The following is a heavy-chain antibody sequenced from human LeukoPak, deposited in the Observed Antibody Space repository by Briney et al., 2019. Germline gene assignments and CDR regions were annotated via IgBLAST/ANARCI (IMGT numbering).Heavy chain of an antibody. D-gene: IGHD3-3*01. Sequence: SETLSLTCAVYGGSFSGYYWSWLRQPPGKGLEWIGEINHSGSTNYNPSLKSRVTISVDTSKNQFSLKLSSVTAADTAVYYCARDRVYDFWSGYPNWFDPWGQGTLATVSS. J-gene: IGHJ5*02. CDR1: GGSFSGYY. CDR2: INHSGST. V-gene: IGHV4-34*01. CDR3: ARDRVYDFWSGYPNWFDP.